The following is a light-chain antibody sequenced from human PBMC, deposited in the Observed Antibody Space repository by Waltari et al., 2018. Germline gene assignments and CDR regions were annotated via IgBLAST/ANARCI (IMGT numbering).Light chain of an antibody. CDR1: SSDVGRYNY. J-gene: IGLJ2*01. CDR3: NSYASNSNGL. V-gene: IGLV2-14*03. Sequence: QSALTQPASVSGSPGQSITISCTGTSSDVGRYNYVSWYQQPPGTAPTLLIYSVSNRPSGVPRRFSCSKSGNTVSLTISGLQAADEAHYYCNSYASNSNGLFGGGTKLTIL. CDR2: SVS.